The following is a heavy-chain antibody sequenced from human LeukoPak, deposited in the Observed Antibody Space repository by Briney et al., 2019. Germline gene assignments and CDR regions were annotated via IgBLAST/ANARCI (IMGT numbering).Heavy chain of an antibody. V-gene: IGHV4-39*07. Sequence: SETLSLTCTVSGGSISSSSYYWGWIRQPPGKGLEWIGSIYYSGSIYYNPSLKSRVTISVDTSKNQFSLKLSSVTAADTAVYYCARDYYDSSGYGYWGQGTLVTVSS. D-gene: IGHD3-22*01. J-gene: IGHJ4*02. CDR2: IYYSGSI. CDR1: GGSISSSSYY. CDR3: ARDYYDSSGYGY.